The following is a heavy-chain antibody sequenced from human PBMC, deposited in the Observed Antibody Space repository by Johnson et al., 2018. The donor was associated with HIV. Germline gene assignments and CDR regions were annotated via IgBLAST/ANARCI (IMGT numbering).Heavy chain of an antibody. CDR3: ARAYNDASDI. CDR2: ISYDGSNK. Sequence: GLEWVAVISYDGSNKYYADSVKGRFTISRDNSKNTLYLQMNSLRAEDTAVFYCARAYNDASDIWGQGTMVPVSS. J-gene: IGHJ3*02. V-gene: IGHV3-30-3*01. D-gene: IGHD5-24*01.